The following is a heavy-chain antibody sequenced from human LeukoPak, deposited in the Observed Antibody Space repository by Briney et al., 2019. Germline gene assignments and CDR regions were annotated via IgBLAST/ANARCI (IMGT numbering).Heavy chain of an antibody. Sequence: GGSLRLSCEVSGFTFSSYWMSWVRQAPGKGLEWVANIKQDGSEKYYVDSVKGRFTISRDNAKNSLYLHMNSLRAEDTAVYYCARGGYSSSWYHFDHWGQGTLVTVSS. CDR3: ARGGYSSSWYHFDH. D-gene: IGHD6-13*01. CDR1: GFTFSSYW. J-gene: IGHJ4*02. CDR2: IKQDGSEK. V-gene: IGHV3-7*03.